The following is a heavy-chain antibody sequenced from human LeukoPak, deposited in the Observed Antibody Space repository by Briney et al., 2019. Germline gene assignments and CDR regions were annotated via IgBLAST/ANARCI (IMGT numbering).Heavy chain of an antibody. CDR3: ARLPLGAFGEVLNFDL. CDR1: GEFFSGFY. CDR2: INHSGTT. J-gene: IGHJ4*02. V-gene: IGHV4-34*01. Sequence: PWETLSLTCDVSGEFFSGFYWSWIRQPPGKGLEWIGDINHSGTTKYNPSLKSRVTLLIDTSKSHFSLRLNSVTAADTAVYYCARLPLGAFGEVLNFDLWGQGTVVIVSS. D-gene: IGHD3-10*01.